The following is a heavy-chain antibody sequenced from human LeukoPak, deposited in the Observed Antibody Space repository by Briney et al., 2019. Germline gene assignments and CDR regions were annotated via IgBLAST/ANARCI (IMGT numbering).Heavy chain of an antibody. CDR2: FSGSGGST. CDR3: AKDGGVAVAASDFDS. J-gene: IGHJ4*02. D-gene: IGHD6-19*01. V-gene: IGHV3-23*01. Sequence: PGGSLRLSCAASGFTFSSYAMSWVRQAPGKGLEWVSGFSGSGGSTYYADSVKGRSTISRDNSKNTLFLQMNSLRAEDTAVYYCAKDGGVAVAASDFDSWGQGTLVTVSS. CDR1: GFTFSSYA.